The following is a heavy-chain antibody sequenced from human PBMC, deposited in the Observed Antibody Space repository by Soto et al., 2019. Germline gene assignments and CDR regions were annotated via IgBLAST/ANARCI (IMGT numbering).Heavy chain of an antibody. CDR1: GYRFTSYW. J-gene: IGHJ5*02. D-gene: IGHD3-22*01. V-gene: IGHV5-51*07. Sequence: GESLKISFRTSGYRFTSYWIAWVHQMPGKGLEWMGIIFPSDSDTRYSPSFQGQVTISADRSTSTVFLQWASLKASDTAVYFCARKDKSGYFNWFDPWGQGTLVTVSS. CDR2: IFPSDSDT. CDR3: ARKDKSGYFNWFDP.